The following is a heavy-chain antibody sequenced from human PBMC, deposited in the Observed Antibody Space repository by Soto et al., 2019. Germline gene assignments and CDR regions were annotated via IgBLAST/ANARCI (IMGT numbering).Heavy chain of an antibody. CDR2: IYYSGST. Sequence: SETLSLTCTVSGGSISSYYWSWIRQPPGKGLEWIGYIYYSGSTNYNPSLKGRVTISVDTSKNQFSLKLSSVTAADTTAADTALYYCARQEYNYGYFDYWGQGTLVTVSS. J-gene: IGHJ4*02. CDR1: GGSISSYY. D-gene: IGHD5-18*01. V-gene: IGHV4-59*08. CDR3: ALYYCARQEYNYGYFDY.